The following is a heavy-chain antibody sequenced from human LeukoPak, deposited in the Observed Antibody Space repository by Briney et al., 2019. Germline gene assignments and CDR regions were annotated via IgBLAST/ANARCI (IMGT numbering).Heavy chain of an antibody. CDR1: GGSISSSYYN. CDR3: AADQRSGSSWYKLGGYYYYMDV. D-gene: IGHD6-13*01. CDR2: IYYTGST. J-gene: IGHJ6*03. V-gene: IGHV4-39*07. Sequence: PSETLSLTCTVSGGSISSSYYNWGWIRQPPGKGLEWIGTIYYTGSTSYNPSLKSRVTISLDTSKTQFSLKLTSVTAEDTAVYYCAADQRSGSSWYKLGGYYYYMDVWGKGTTVTVSS.